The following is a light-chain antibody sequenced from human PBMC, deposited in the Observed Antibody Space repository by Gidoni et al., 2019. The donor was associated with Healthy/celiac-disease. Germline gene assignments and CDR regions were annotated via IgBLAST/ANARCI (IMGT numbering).Light chain of an antibody. Sequence: SYVLTQPPSVSVAPGKTARITCGGNNIGSKSVHWYQQKPGQTPVLVIYFDSARPSGIPERLSGSNSGNTATLTISRVEAGDEADYYCQVWDSSSDHSVFGGGTKLXVX. CDR1: NIGSKS. CDR2: FDS. J-gene: IGLJ2*01. CDR3: QVWDSSSDHSV. V-gene: IGLV3-21*04.